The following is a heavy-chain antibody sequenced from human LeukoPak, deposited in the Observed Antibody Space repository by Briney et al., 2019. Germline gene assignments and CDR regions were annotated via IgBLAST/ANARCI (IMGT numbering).Heavy chain of an antibody. J-gene: IGHJ3*02. CDR1: GGTFSSYA. CDR2: IIPIFGTA. D-gene: IGHD4-17*01. Sequence: ASVKVSCKASGGTFSSYAISWVRQAPGQGLEWMGGIIPIFGTANYAQKFQGRVTITADESTSTAYMELSSLRSEDTAVYYCARDLDYGDYKAFDIWGQGTMVTVSS. V-gene: IGHV1-69*13. CDR3: ARDLDYGDYKAFDI.